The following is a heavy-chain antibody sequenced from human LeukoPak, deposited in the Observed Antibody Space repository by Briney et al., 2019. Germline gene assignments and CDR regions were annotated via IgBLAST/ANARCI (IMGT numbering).Heavy chain of an antibody. CDR3: AKVQEMDTILPPFHY. J-gene: IGHJ4*02. CDR2: ISGSGGTT. D-gene: IGHD5-24*01. Sequence: GGSLRLSCAASGFTFSNYAMSWVRQAPGKGLERVSAISGSGGTTFYADSVKGRFTISRDNSKNTLYLQVNSLRAADTAIYYCAKVQEMDTILPPFHYWGQGTLVTVSS. CDR1: GFTFSNYA. V-gene: IGHV3-23*01.